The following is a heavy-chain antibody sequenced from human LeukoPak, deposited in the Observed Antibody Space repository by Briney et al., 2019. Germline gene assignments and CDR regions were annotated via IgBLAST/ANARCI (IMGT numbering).Heavy chain of an antibody. J-gene: IGHJ4*02. D-gene: IGHD6-13*01. CDR1: GXTFSSYG. Sequence: GGSLRLSCAASGXTFSSYGVHWVRQAPGKGREGGVDILYYESYKYYADYVKGRFTISRDNSKNTLYLQTSSLRAEDTAVYYCARDRAPAAGIRQGTFYYWGQGTLVTVSS. CDR3: ARDRAPAAGIRQGTFYY. CDR2: ILYYESYK. V-gene: IGHV3-33*01.